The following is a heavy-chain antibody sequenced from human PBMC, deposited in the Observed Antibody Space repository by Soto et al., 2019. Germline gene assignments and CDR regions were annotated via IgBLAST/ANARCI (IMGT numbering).Heavy chain of an antibody. J-gene: IGHJ3*01. V-gene: IGHV1-18*01. CDR3: ARDRITIFGEQADAFDL. CDR1: GYTFTSYG. CDR2: ISAYNGNT. Sequence: ASVKVSCKASGYTFTSYGISWVRQAPGQGLEWMGWISAYNGNTNFAQKLQDRVTMTTDTSTSTAYTELRSLRSDDTAVYYCARDRITIFGEQADAFDLWGQGTMVTVSS. D-gene: IGHD3-3*01.